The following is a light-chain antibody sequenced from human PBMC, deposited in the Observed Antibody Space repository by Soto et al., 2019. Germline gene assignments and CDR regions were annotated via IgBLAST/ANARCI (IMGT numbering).Light chain of an antibody. CDR2: GAS. CDR1: QSVSSN. V-gene: IGKV3-15*01. Sequence: IVLTQAPATLSLSPGERATLSCRASQSVSSNLAWYQHKPRQPPRLLIYGASTRATGTPARFSGSGSATAFTLTISSLQPADFAASYCHQYNNWPSVAFGRGTKVDIK. CDR3: HQYNNWPSVA. J-gene: IGKJ1*01.